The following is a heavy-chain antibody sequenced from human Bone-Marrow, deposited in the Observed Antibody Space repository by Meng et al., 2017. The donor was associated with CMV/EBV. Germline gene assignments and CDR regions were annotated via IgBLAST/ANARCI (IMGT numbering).Heavy chain of an antibody. CDR3: AKGSRDGFNGLFDY. D-gene: IGHD5-24*01. CDR1: GFTFSTYW. CDR2: IKADGGEK. Sequence: GGSLRLSCAASGFTFSTYWMSWVRQAPGKGLEWVANIKADGGEKYYVDSVKGRFTISRDNAKNSVYLQMNSLRAEDTAVYFCAKGSRDGFNGLFDYWGQGALVTVSS. V-gene: IGHV3-7*01. J-gene: IGHJ4*02.